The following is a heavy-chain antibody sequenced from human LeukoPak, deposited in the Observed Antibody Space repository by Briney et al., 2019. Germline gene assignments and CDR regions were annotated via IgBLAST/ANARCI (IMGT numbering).Heavy chain of an antibody. J-gene: IGHJ5*02. CDR1: GFTFSTYS. CDR2: IRHDSSDI. D-gene: IGHD4-23*01. V-gene: IGHV3-21*05. CDR3: ASTRRGGGNWFDP. Sequence: GGSLRLSCAVSGFTFSTYSMNWVRQAPGKGLEWISFIRHDSSDIYYADSVKGRFTISRDNAKNSLYLQMNSLRAEDTAMYYCASTRRGGGNWFDPWGQGTLVTVSS.